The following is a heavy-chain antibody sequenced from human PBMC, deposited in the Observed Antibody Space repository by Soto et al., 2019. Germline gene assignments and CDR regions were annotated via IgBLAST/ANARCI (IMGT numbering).Heavy chain of an antibody. Sequence: QVQLQQWGAGLLKPSETLSLTCAVYGGSFSGYYWSWIRQPPGKGLEWIGEINHSGSTNYNQSLKSRVTISVDTSKNQFSLKLSSVTAADTAVYYCALLSGWLGEFDYWGQGTLVTVSS. CDR2: INHSGST. CDR1: GGSFSGYY. V-gene: IGHV4-34*01. J-gene: IGHJ4*02. CDR3: ALLSGWLGEFDY. D-gene: IGHD6-19*01.